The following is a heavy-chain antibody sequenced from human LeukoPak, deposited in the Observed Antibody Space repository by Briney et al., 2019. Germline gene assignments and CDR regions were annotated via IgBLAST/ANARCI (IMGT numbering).Heavy chain of an antibody. CDR2: IYYGGST. Sequence: SQTLSLTCTVSGGSISSGGYYWSWIRQHPGKGLEWIGYIYYGGSTYYNPSLKSRVTISVDTSKNQFSLKLSSVTAADTAVYYCARGGCSSTCYGWFDPWGQGTLVTVSS. V-gene: IGHV4-31*03. CDR1: GGSISSGGYY. CDR3: ARGGCSSTCYGWFDP. D-gene: IGHD2-2*01. J-gene: IGHJ5*02.